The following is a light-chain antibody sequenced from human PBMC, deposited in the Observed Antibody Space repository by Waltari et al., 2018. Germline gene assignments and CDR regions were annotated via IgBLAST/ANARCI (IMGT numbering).Light chain of an antibody. Sequence: SWRALQGVSVFFVWYLQKPGQAPRLLIDHASNRATGSPDRFSGSGSGTDFSLTICRLEPEDFAVYYCQNHEKLPATCGQGTKVEI. V-gene: IGKV3D-11*01. CDR2: HAS. J-gene: IGKJ1*01. CDR1: QGVSVF. CDR3: QNHEKLPAT.